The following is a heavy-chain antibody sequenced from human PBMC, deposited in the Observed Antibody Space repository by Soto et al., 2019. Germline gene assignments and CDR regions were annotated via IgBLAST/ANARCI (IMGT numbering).Heavy chain of an antibody. J-gene: IGHJ4*02. Sequence: QITLKESGPTLVKPTQTLTLTCTFSGFSLSTSGVGVGWIRKPPGKALEWLALIYWDDNKRYSPSLKSRLTINKDTSKNQVVLTMTNMDPMDTAPYYGAHTCDWTSLFDYWCQGTLVTVSS. CDR1: GFSLSTSGVG. CDR2: IYWDDNK. D-gene: IGHD2-21*01. V-gene: IGHV2-5*02. CDR3: AHTCDWTSLFDY.